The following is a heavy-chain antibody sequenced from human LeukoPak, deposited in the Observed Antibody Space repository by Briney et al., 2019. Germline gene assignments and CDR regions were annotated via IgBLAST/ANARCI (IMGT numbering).Heavy chain of an antibody. J-gene: IGHJ4*02. CDR1: GYTFTNYD. CDR3: TRSVRNGHIDY. D-gene: IGHD2-8*01. V-gene: IGHV1-8*01. Sequence: ASVKVSCKTSGYTFTNYDINWVRQATGQGLEWMGWMNPNNGNTGYAQKFHGRVTMTRATSISTAYMELSSLTFEDTAVYYCTRSVRNGHIDYWGQGTLVTASS. CDR2: MNPNNGNT.